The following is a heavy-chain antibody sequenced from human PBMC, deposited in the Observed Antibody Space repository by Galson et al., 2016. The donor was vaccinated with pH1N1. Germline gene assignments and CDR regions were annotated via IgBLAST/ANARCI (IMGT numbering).Heavy chain of an antibody. CDR3: AREQLLGFVYGLDV. D-gene: IGHD1-1*01. CDR1: GASVSSGEFC. CDR2: IYNSGNS. V-gene: IGHV4-30-4*01. J-gene: IGHJ6*02. Sequence: LSLTCSVSGASVSSGEFCWSWIRQAPGKGLEWIGYIYNSGNSYYTPSLKSRVSISMDTSKNQFSPNLNAVSAADTAIYDCAREQLLGFVYGLDVWGQGTTVIVSS.